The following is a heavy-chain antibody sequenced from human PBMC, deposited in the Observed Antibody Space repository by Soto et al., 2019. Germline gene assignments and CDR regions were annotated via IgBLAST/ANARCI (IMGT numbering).Heavy chain of an antibody. V-gene: IGHV4-59*03. CDR1: GGSLGSYY. CDR2: VFYTGRA. Sequence: SETLSLTCTVSGGSLGSYYWSWIRQPPGKGLEWIGYVFYTGRANYNASLKSRVSISLDTSKNQFSLRLSSVTAADTAIYYCATRITVFGLLIPPFDPWGQGTQVTVSS. D-gene: IGHD3-3*01. J-gene: IGHJ5*02. CDR3: ATRITVFGLLIPPFDP.